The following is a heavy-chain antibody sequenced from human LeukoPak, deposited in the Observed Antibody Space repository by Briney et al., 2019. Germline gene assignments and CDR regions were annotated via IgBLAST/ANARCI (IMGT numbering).Heavy chain of an antibody. CDR1: GFTFDDHA. CDR2: ISWNSVSI. D-gene: IGHD4-17*01. V-gene: IGHV3-9*01. Sequence: GRSLRLSCAGSGFTFDDHAMHWVRQAPGKGLEWVSGISWNSVSIGYADSVKGRFTISRDNAKNSLYLLMNNLRAEDTALYFCAKIDYGDYGVAWGQGTLVTVSS. CDR3: AKIDYGDYGVA. J-gene: IGHJ5*02.